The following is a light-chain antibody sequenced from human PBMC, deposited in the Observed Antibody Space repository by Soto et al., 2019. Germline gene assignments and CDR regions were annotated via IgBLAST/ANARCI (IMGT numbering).Light chain of an antibody. CDR1: QSISSW. CDR2: DAS. J-gene: IGKJ1*01. V-gene: IGKV1-5*01. CDR3: QQYNSFS. Sequence: QLTQSPSTLSASVGDRVTITCRASQSISSWLAWYQQKPGKAPKLLIFDASSLESGVPSRVSGRGSGTEFTLTIKGMQPDDFATYYCQQYNSFSFGQGTKVDI.